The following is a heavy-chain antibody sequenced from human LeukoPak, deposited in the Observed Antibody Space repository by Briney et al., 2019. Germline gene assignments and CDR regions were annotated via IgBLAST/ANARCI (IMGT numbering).Heavy chain of an antibody. CDR1: GFTFGSYA. J-gene: IGHJ6*02. Sequence: GRSLRLSCAASGFTFGSYAMHWVRQAPGKGLEWVAVISYDGSNKYYADSVKGRFTISRDNSKNTLYLQMNSLRAEDTAVYYCARDHVPRLDYYYGMDVWGQGTTVTVSS. V-gene: IGHV3-30*04. CDR2: ISYDGSNK. D-gene: IGHD2-2*01. CDR3: ARDHVPRLDYYYGMDV.